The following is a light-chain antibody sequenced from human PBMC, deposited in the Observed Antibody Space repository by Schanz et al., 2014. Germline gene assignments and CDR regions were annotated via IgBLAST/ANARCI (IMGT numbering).Light chain of an antibody. CDR1: SSDVGGYNY. J-gene: IGLJ3*02. CDR3: SSFAGSTNWV. V-gene: IGLV2-14*03. Sequence: QSALTQPASVSGSPGQSITISCTGTSSDVGGYNYVSWYQHHPGKAPKLMIYDVNNRPSGVSNRFSGSKSGNTASLTISGLQAEDEADYYCSSFAGSTNWVFGGGTKLTVL. CDR2: DVN.